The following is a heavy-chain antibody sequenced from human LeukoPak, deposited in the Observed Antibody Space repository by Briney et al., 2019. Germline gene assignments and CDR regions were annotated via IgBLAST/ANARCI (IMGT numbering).Heavy chain of an antibody. CDR3: ATRYGSGSYLGQNWFDP. D-gene: IGHD3-10*01. V-gene: IGHV4-4*02. Sequence: SGTLSLTCAVSGGSISSSNWWSWVRQPPGKGLEWIGEIYHSGSTNYNPSLKSRVTISVDTSKNQFSLKLSSVTAADTAVYYCATRYGSGSYLGQNWFDPWGQGTLVTVSS. CDR1: GGSISSSNW. CDR2: IYHSGST. J-gene: IGHJ5*02.